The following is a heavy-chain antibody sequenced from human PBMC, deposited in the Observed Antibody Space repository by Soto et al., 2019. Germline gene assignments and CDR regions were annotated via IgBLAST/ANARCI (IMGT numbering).Heavy chain of an antibody. J-gene: IGHJ4*02. V-gene: IGHV3-23*01. CDR2: ISGDGDDK. Sequence: EVQLLESGGGLVQPGGSLRLSCAASGFTFSNYAMSWVRQTPGKGLEWVSSISGDGDDKYYADSVKGRFTISRDNSKNTLALQMRGLRAEDTAMYYCARDRFSTVAAAGGLEYWGQATQVTVSS. CDR1: GFTFSNYA. D-gene: IGHD6-13*01. CDR3: ARDRFSTVAAAGGLEY.